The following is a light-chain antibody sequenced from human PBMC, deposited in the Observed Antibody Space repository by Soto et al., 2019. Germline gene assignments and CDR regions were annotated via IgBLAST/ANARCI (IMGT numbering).Light chain of an antibody. J-gene: IGLJ1*01. Sequence: QSLLPQPASVSGSPGQSIAIPCTGSGSDVGGYNYVSWYQQHPGKAPKLIIYGVSHRPSGVSTRFSASRSAYTASLTISGLQAEDEADDYCRSFKTSRKRVLGTGPKGSV. V-gene: IGLV2-14*01. CDR3: RSFKTSRKRV. CDR2: GVS. CDR1: GSDVGGYNY.